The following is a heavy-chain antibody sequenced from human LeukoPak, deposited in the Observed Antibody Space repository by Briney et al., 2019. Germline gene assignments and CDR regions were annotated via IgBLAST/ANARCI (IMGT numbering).Heavy chain of an antibody. D-gene: IGHD3-10*01. J-gene: IGHJ4*02. CDR2: ISSNGGST. CDR1: GFTFSSYA. V-gene: IGHV3-64D*06. CDR3: VKDGEEYYYGSGTWYYFDY. Sequence: GGSLRLSCPASGFTFSSYAMHWVRQAPGKGLEYVSAISSNGGSTYYADSVKGRFTISRDNSKNTLYLQMSSLRAEDTAVYYCVKDGEEYYYGSGTWYYFDYWGQGTLVTVSS.